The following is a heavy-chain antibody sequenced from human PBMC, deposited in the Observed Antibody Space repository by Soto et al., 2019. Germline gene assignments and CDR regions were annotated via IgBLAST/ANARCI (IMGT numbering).Heavy chain of an antibody. J-gene: IGHJ3*01. CDR1: DDSINADNYY. CDR3: SRLVRSLEWLATDAFDV. CDR2: VYFRGHS. Sequence: QLQLQESGPGLVKPSETLSLTCSVSDDSINADNYYWGGIRQPPGKGLEWVGHVYFRGHSYYNPSLQSRLTISVDTSKMQVSLNLTSVTAADTAVYFCSRLVRSLEWLATDAFDVWGQGRLVTVSA. D-gene: IGHD3-3*01. V-gene: IGHV4-39*01.